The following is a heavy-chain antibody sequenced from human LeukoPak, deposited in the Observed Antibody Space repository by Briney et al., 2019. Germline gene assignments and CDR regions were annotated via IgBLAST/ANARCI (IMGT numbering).Heavy chain of an antibody. CDR1: GFTFSSYW. V-gene: IGHV3-7*01. CDR2: IKQDGSER. D-gene: IGHD1-26*01. CDR3: ARDKVSGATHFDY. Sequence: GGSLRLSCAASGFTFSSYWMSWVRQAPGKGLEWVANIKQDGSERYYVDSVKGRFTISRDNTKNSLYLQMSSLRAGDTAVYYCARDKVSGATHFDYWGQGTLVTVSS. J-gene: IGHJ4*02.